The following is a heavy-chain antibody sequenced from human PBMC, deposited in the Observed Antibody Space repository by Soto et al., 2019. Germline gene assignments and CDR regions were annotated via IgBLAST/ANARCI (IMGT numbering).Heavy chain of an antibody. J-gene: IGHJ3*01. D-gene: IGHD3-9*01. CDR1: GYTFTSYG. V-gene: IGHV1-18*01. CDR3: ASGRGVRYCDWSLAFEF. CDR2: ISAYNGNT. Sequence: ASVKVSCKASGYTFTSYGISWVRQAPGQGLEWMGWISAYNGNTNYAQKLQGRVTMTTDTSTSTAYMELRSLTSEDTAVYYCASGRGVRYCDWSLAFEFWGKGTMVTV.